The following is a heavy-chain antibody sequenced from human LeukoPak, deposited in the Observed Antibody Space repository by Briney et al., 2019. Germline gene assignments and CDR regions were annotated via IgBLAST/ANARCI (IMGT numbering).Heavy chain of an antibody. CDR3: ARARFGQRWLQLSNWYFDL. Sequence: SETLSLTCAVYGGSFRGYYWSWIRQPPGKGLEWIGEINHSGSTNYNPSLKSRVTISVDTSKNQFSLKLSSVTAADTAVYYCARARFGQRWLQLSNWYFDLWGRGTLVTVSS. CDR2: INHSGST. J-gene: IGHJ2*01. CDR1: GGSFRGYY. V-gene: IGHV4-34*01. D-gene: IGHD5-24*01.